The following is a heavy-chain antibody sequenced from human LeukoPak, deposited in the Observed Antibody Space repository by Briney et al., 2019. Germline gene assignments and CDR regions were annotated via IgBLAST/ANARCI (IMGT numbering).Heavy chain of an antibody. V-gene: IGHV3-48*01. D-gene: IGHD3-9*01. J-gene: IGHJ4*02. CDR2: SSSGSSAI. Sequence: GGSLRLSCAASGFTFSIYNMNWVRQAPGKGLEWVSYSSSGSSAIYYADSVKGRFTISRDNAKNSLYLQMNSLRAEDTAVYYCAREELATGNFDYWGQGTLVTVSS. CDR1: GFTFSIYN. CDR3: AREELATGNFDY.